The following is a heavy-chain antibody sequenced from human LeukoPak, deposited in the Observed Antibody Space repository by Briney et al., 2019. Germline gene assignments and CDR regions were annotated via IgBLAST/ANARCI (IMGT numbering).Heavy chain of an antibody. Sequence: SETLSLTCTVSGDSISSTSYYWSWIRQPPGKGLEWIGEVNHSESTNYNPSLKSRVTISVDTSKNQFSLHVSSVTAADTAVYYCARGGRGSSWSRTVYYYVDVWGKGTTVTVSS. D-gene: IGHD6-13*01. V-gene: IGHV4-39*07. CDR1: GDSISSTSYY. CDR2: VNHSEST. CDR3: ARGGRGSSWSRTVYYYVDV. J-gene: IGHJ6*03.